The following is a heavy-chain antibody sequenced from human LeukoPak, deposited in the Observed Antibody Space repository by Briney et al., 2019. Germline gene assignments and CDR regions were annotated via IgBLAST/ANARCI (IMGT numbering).Heavy chain of an antibody. CDR2: FEPEDDET. D-gene: IGHD3-3*01. J-gene: IGHJ6*03. CDR1: GYSLTEVS. Sequence: ASVKVSCKVSGYSLTEVSVHWVRQAPGKGLEWMGGFEPEDDETIYAQKFQGRVTMTEDTSTDTAYMELSSLRSEDTAVYYCARDPRSITIHYYHYYYMDVWGKGTTVTISS. V-gene: IGHV1-24*01. CDR3: ARDPRSITIHYYHYYYMDV.